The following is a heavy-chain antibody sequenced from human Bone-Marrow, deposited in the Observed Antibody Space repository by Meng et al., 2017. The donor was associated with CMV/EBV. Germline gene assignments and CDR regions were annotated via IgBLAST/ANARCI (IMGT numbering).Heavy chain of an antibody. J-gene: IGHJ4*02. CDR1: GYTFTSYA. CDR3: ARGAIVVVIVAYFDY. D-gene: IGHD2-21*01. Sequence: GSVKDSCKASGYTFTSYAMHWVRQAPGQRLEWMGWSNSGNGNTKYSQEFQGRVTITRDTSASTAYMELSRLRSDDTAVYYCARGAIVVVIVAYFDYWGQGTLVTVSS. CDR2: SNSGNGNT. V-gene: IGHV1-3*02.